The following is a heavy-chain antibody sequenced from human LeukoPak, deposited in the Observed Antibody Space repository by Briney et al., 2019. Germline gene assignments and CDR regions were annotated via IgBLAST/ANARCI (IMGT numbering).Heavy chain of an antibody. D-gene: IGHD3-22*01. V-gene: IGHV3-23*01. Sequence: GGSLRLSCAASGFTFSSYAMSWVRQAPGKGLEWVSGVSGSGDNTYYADSVKGRFTISRDNSKNTLYVQVNSLGTEDTAAYYCAKGSYYVSSGSFYFDYWGQGTLVTVSS. CDR2: VSGSGDNT. CDR1: GFTFSSYA. CDR3: AKGSYYVSSGSFYFDY. J-gene: IGHJ4*02.